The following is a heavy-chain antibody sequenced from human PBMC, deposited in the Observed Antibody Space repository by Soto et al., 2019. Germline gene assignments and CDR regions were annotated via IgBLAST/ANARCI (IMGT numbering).Heavy chain of an antibody. CDR2: IYSGGST. D-gene: IGHD3-22*01. CDR1: GFTVSSNY. Sequence: GSLRLSCAASGFTVSSNYMSWVRQAPGKGLEWVSVIYSGGSTYYAGSVKGRFTISRENAKNSLYLQMNSLRAGDTAVYYCARSPPGGYHYYYGLDVWGQGTTVTVSS. V-gene: IGHV3-66*01. J-gene: IGHJ6*02. CDR3: ARSPPGGYHYYYGLDV.